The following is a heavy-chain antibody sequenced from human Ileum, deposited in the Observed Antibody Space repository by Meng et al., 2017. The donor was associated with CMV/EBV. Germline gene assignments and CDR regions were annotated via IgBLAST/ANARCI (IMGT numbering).Heavy chain of an antibody. D-gene: IGHD2-15*01. CDR2: STTSGSTI. J-gene: IGHJ6*02. V-gene: IGHV3-11*04. CDR1: GFTFSDFY. CDR3: ARHVGPYYYYGLDV. Sequence: GGSLRPSCAASGFTFSDFYMSWIRQAPGKGLEWVSHSTTSGSTIYHADSVKSRFTISRDNARNSLFLQMHSLRAEDTAVYYCARHVGPYYYYGLDVWGQGTTVTVSS.